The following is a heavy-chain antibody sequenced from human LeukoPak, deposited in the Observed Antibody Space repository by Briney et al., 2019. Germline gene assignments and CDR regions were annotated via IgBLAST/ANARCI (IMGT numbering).Heavy chain of an antibody. CDR3: ARVEALDSRGYYYLGYYYMDV. V-gene: IGHV4-59*01. CDR2: IYYSGST. CDR1: GDSMSSYY. D-gene: IGHD3-22*01. Sequence: SETLSLTCTVSGDSMSSYYWSWIRQPPGKGLEWIGYIYYSGSTNYNPPLKSRVTISVDTSQNQFSLKLSSVTAADTAGYYCARVEALDSRGYYYLGYYYMDVWGKGTTVTVSS. J-gene: IGHJ6*03.